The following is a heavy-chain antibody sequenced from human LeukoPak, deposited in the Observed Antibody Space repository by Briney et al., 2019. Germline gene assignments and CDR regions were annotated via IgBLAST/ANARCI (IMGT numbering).Heavy chain of an antibody. J-gene: IGHJ4*02. CDR3: AHTRITMVRGVVFDY. Sequence: SGPTLLKPTQTLTLTCTFSGFSLSTRGVGVGWIRQPPGKALKRIALSYWNDDKRYNPSLKSRLTITKDTSKNQVVLTMTNMDPVDTATYYCAHTRITMVRGVVFDYWGQGTLVTVSS. CDR2: SYWNDDK. V-gene: IGHV2-5*01. CDR1: GFSLSTRGVG. D-gene: IGHD3-10*01.